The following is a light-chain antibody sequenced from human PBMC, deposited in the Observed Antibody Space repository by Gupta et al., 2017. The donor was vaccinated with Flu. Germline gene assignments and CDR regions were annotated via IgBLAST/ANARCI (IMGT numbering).Light chain of an antibody. V-gene: IGLV4-69*01. Sequence: LVLPPSPSASASLGASVKLTCTLSSGHSSYAIAWHQQQPEKGPRYLMKLNSDGSHSKGDGSPDRFSGSSSGAERYLTIASLQSEDEDDYYCQTWGTGIVVFGGGTKLTVL. CDR2: LNSDGSH. CDR1: SGHSSYA. J-gene: IGLJ2*01. CDR3: QTWGTGIVV.